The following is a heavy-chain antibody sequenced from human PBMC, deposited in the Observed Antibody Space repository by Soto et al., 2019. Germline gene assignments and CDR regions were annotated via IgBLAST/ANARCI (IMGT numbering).Heavy chain of an antibody. CDR1: DFTFYSPYSHA. CDR2: ISSNVANT. V-gene: IGHV3-23*01. Sequence: VRLSCVSSDFTFYSPYSHAMSWVRQSPGKGPEWVSTISSNVANTHYAESVQGRFTISKDASRNTVHLHMNSLRADDTATFFCVSWVYAHLDYWGHGTPVTV. J-gene: IGHJ4*01. D-gene: IGHD2-8*01. CDR3: VSWVYAHLDY.